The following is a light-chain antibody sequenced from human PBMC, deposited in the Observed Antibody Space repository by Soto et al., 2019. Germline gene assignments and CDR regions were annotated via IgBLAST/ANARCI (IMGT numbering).Light chain of an antibody. CDR2: SAS. Sequence: DIQMTQSPSSLSASVGDRVTITCRASQDISVYLAWYQQKPGKVPKLLIYSASILQSGVPSRFSGRGSGTDFTLTITALQPEDVATYYCQKFNTAPLTFGQGTRLEIK. V-gene: IGKV1-27*01. CDR1: QDISVY. CDR3: QKFNTAPLT. J-gene: IGKJ5*01.